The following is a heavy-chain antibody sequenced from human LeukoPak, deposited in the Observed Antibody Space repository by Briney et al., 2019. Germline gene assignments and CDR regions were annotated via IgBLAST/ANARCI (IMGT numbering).Heavy chain of an antibody. CDR3: ARELGGTKTGGFDI. CDR1: GFRFSYHD. D-gene: IGHD1-14*01. CDR2: IGAAGAHT. J-gene: IGHJ3*02. Sequence: PGGSLRLSCAASGFRFSYHDMHWVRQAPGKGLEFVSSIGAAGAHTFYADSVKGRFTISRDNFQSTMYLQMDGLRPEDSAVYYCARELGGTKTGGFDIWGQGIVVTVSS. V-gene: IGHV3-64*02.